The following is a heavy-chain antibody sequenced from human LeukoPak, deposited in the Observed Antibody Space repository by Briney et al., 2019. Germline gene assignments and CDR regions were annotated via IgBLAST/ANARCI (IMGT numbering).Heavy chain of an antibody. CDR3: ARGGLPRSDIVVVPADLLN. CDR2: IIPIFGTA. Sequence: EASVKLCCTASGATFSSYAISMVRQAPGQGLEWMGGIIPIFGTANYAQTFQGRVTITADESTSTAYMELSSLRSEDTAVYYCARGGLPRSDIVVVPADLLNWGQGTLVTVSS. D-gene: IGHD2-2*01. V-gene: IGHV1-69*13. J-gene: IGHJ4*02. CDR1: GATFSSYA.